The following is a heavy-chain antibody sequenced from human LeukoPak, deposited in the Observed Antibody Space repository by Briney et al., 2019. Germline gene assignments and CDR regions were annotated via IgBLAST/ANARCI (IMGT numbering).Heavy chain of an antibody. J-gene: IGHJ5*02. CDR3: AKDKYSPNINNWFDP. CDR2: ISGSGGST. V-gene: IGHV3-23*01. Sequence: GGSLRLSCAASGFSFSSYAMSWVRQAPGKGLEWVSAISGSGGSTYYADSVKGRFTISRDNSKNTLYLHMNSLRAEDTAVYYCAKDKYSPNINNWFDPWGQGTLVTVSS. CDR1: GFSFSSYA. D-gene: IGHD5-18*01.